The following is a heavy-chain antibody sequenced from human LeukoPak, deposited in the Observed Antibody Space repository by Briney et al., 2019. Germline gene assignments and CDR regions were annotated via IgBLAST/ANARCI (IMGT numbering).Heavy chain of an antibody. D-gene: IGHD1-26*01. CDR1: GYTLTELS. CDR3: ARAGIVGAPLRAYFDY. Sequence: ASVKVSCKVSGYTLTELSMHWVRQAPGKGLEWMGGFDPEDGETIYAQKFQGRVTITTDESTSTAYMELSSLRSEDTAVYYCARAGIVGAPLRAYFDYWGQGTLVTVSS. V-gene: IGHV1-24*01. J-gene: IGHJ4*02. CDR2: FDPEDGET.